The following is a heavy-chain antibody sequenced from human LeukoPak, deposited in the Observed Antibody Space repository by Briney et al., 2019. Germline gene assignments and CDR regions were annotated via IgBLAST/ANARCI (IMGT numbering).Heavy chain of an antibody. D-gene: IGHD6-13*01. Sequence: ASVKVSCKASGYTFTAYYMHWVRQAPGQGLEWMGWINPNSGGTNYAQKFQGRVTMTRDTSISTAYMELSRLRSDDTAVYYCARGIIAARGDAFDIWGQGTMVTVSS. CDR2: INPNSGGT. CDR3: ARGIIAARGDAFDI. J-gene: IGHJ3*02. V-gene: IGHV1-2*02. CDR1: GYTFTAYY.